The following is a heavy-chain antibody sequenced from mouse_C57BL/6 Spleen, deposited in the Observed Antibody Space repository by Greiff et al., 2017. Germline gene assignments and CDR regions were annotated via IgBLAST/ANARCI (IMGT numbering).Heavy chain of an antibody. D-gene: IGHD1-1*01. Sequence: EVMLVESGGDLVKPGGSLKLSCAASGFTFSSYGMSWVRQTPDKRLEWVATISSGGSYTYSPDSVKGRFTISRDNAKNTLYLQMSSLKSEDTAMYYCARHKDSITTVVGDAMDYWGQGTSVTVSS. J-gene: IGHJ4*01. CDR2: ISSGGSYT. V-gene: IGHV5-6*02. CDR3: ARHKDSITTVVGDAMDY. CDR1: GFTFSSYG.